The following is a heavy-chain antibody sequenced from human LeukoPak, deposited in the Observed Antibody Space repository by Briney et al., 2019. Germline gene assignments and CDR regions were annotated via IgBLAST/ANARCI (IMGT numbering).Heavy chain of an antibody. CDR1: GGSISSGGYY. V-gene: IGHV4-31*11. J-gene: IGHJ4*02. Sequence: PSETLSLTCAVSGGSISSGGYYWSWIRQHPGKGLEWIGYIYYSGSTYYNPSLKSRVTISVDTSKNQFSLKLSSVTAADTAVYYCARVRGNYFPDYWGQGTLVTVSS. CDR2: IYYSGST. D-gene: IGHD4-11*01. CDR3: ARVRGNYFPDY.